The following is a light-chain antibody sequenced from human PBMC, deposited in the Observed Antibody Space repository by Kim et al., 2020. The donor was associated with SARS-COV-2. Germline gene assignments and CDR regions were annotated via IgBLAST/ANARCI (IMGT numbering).Light chain of an antibody. Sequence: SVSPGPTATIICFGEKLEDKYVCWDQQESGQSPAVVIYQGTKRHSGIPERFSGSISENTATLTISGTQTLDEADYFCQAWESNTVVFGGGTQLTVL. CDR1: KLEDKY. CDR3: QAWESNTVV. J-gene: IGLJ3*02. CDR2: QGT. V-gene: IGLV3-1*01.